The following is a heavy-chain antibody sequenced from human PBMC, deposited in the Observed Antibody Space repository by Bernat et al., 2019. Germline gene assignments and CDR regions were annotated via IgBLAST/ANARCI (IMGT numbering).Heavy chain of an antibody. V-gene: IGHV3-23*04. CDR2: ISGSGGGT. D-gene: IGHD5-12*01. CDR1: GFTFISYG. Sequence: EVQLVESGGGLVQPGGSLRLSCAASGFTFISYGMSWVRQAPGKGLEWVSGISGSGGGTYYADSVKGRSTISRDNSKNTVYLQMNSLRAEDTAVYYCARDGGHDPTGNDAFDIWGQGTMVTVSS. CDR3: ARDGGHDPTGNDAFDI. J-gene: IGHJ3*02.